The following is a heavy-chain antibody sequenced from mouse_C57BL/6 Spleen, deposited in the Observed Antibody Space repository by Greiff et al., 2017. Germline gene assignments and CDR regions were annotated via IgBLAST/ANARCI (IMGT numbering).Heavy chain of an antibody. CDR3: VGYSNYGAY. D-gene: IGHD2-5*01. CDR1: GYTFTSYW. V-gene: IGHV1-50*01. J-gene: IGHJ3*01. CDR2: IDPSDSYT. Sequence: QVQLQQPGAELVKPGASVKLSCKASGYTFTSYWMQWVKQRPGQGLEWIGEIDPSDSYTNYNQKFKGKATLTVDTSSSTAYMQLSSLTSEDSAVYYCVGYSNYGAYWGQGTLVTVSA.